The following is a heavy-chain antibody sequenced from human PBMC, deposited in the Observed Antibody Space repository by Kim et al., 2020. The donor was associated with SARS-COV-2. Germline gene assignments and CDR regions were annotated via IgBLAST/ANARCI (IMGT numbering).Heavy chain of an antibody. CDR1: GFTFSGYA. CDR2: ISGSGGST. V-gene: IGHV3-23*01. D-gene: IGHD6-13*01. CDR3: ARVVRPWYFDL. Sequence: GGSLRLSCAASGFTFSGYAMSWVRQAPGKGLEWVSVISGSGGSTNYADLVQGRFTISRDNFKNTLYLQMNSLRAEDTAVYYCARVVRPWYFDLWGRGTLVTVSS. J-gene: IGHJ2*01.